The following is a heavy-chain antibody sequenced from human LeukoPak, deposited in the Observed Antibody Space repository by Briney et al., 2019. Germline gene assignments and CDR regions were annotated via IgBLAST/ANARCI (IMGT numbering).Heavy chain of an antibody. J-gene: IGHJ6*02. V-gene: IGHV3-64*02. CDR2: INKKGGDT. CDR1: GFTFSVYA. D-gene: IGHD3-22*01. CDR3: AREEPPDSSRNYFGMDV. Sequence: QVGGSLRLSCAASGFTFSVYAMHWVRQAPGKGLEYVSGINKKGGDTYYADSVKGRFTISRDNSKNTLYLQVGSLRAEDMAVYYCAREEPPDSSRNYFGMDVWGQGTTVTVSS.